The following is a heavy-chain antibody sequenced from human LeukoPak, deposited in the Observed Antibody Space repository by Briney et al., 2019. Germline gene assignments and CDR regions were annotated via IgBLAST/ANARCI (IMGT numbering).Heavy chain of an antibody. Sequence: SETLSLTCTVSGGSISSGDYYWSWIRQPPGKGLEWIGFIYYSGSTYYNPSLKSRVTISVDTSKNQFSLKLSSVTAADTAVYYCARMTTVTQPPRDWGQRTLVTVSS. J-gene: IGHJ4*02. CDR1: GGSISSGDYY. D-gene: IGHD4-17*01. V-gene: IGHV4-30-4*01. CDR2: IYYSGST. CDR3: ARMTTVTQPPRD.